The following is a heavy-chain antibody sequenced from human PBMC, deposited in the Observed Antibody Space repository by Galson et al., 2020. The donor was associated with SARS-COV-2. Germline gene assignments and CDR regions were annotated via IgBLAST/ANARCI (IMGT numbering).Heavy chain of an antibody. D-gene: IGHD1-26*01. CDR2: ISYSGST. Sequence: SETLSLTCTVSGGSISSSTYYWGWIRQPPGKGLEWIGSISYSGSTYYNPSLKSRVTISVDTSKKQFSLKLSSVSAADTAVYYCARAFIVGATPSFDYWGQGTLVTVSS. CDR3: ARAFIVGATPSFDY. V-gene: IGHV4-39*07. CDR1: GGSISSSTYY. J-gene: IGHJ4*02.